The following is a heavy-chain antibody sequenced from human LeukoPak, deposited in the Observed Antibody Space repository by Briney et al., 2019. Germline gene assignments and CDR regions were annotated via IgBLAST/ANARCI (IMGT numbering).Heavy chain of an antibody. J-gene: IGHJ4*02. CDR1: GGSFFGYH. V-gene: IGHV4-34*01. Sequence: PSETLSLTCAVSGGSFFGYHWNWIRQTPGKGLEWIGEINHRGNTNYNPSLESRVTISVDTSKNQFSLTLRSVTAADTAVYYCARDPTTAVTVPYYFDDWGQGTRVTVSS. CDR2: INHRGNT. D-gene: IGHD4-23*01. CDR3: ARDPTTAVTVPYYFDD.